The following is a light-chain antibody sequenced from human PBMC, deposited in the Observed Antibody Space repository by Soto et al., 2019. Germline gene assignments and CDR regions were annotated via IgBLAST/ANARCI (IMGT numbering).Light chain of an antibody. V-gene: IGKV3-20*01. CDR3: QQYGSSQS. CDR2: GAS. J-gene: IGKJ1*01. Sequence: EIELTQSPGTLSLSPGERATLSCRASQSVSSSYLAWYQQKPGQAPRLLIYGASSRATGIPDMFSGSGSGTDFTITISILEPEDFAVYYCQQYGSSQSFGQGTKVEIK. CDR1: QSVSSSY.